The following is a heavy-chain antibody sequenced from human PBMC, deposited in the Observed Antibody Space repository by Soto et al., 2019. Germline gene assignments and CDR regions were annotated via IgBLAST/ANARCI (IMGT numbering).Heavy chain of an antibody. Sequence: PGGSLRLSCTPFGFNFDAYAMSWVRQAPGKGLEWVSAVTATAESAYYTDSVRGRFIITRDNSDNMLYLQMSSLRVEDTAIYFCARRRYYDSPQDLWGRGTQVTVSS. J-gene: IGHJ5*02. V-gene: IGHV3-23*01. CDR3: ARRRYYDSPQDL. D-gene: IGHD3-10*01. CDR2: VTATAESA. CDR1: GFNFDAYA.